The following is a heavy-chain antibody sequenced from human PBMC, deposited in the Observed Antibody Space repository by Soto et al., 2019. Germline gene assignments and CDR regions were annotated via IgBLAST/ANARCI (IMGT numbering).Heavy chain of an antibody. CDR3: ARAAYSSSQTFLCDP. Sequence: GGSLRLSCAASRFTFSSFWFHWFRQAPGKGLVWASHINSDGSSTSYADSVKGRFTISRDNAKNTLYLQMNSLRAEDTAVYYCARAAYSSSQTFLCDPWGQGTLVTVSS. V-gene: IGHV3-74*01. J-gene: IGHJ5*02. D-gene: IGHD6-13*01. CDR1: RFTFSSFW. CDR2: INSDGSST.